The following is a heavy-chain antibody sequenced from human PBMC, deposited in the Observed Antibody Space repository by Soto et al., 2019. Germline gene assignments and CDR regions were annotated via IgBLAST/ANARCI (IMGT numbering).Heavy chain of an antibody. J-gene: IGHJ4*02. D-gene: IGHD3-22*01. Sequence: QVQLVQSGAEVKKPGSSVKVSCKASGGTFSSYAISWVRQAPGQGLEWMGGIIPIFGTANYAQKFQGRVTITADEATSTADMELSSVRCEDTAVYYWARDRGARGSSGYFPFDYWGQGTLVAVSS. CDR3: ARDRGARGSSGYFPFDY. CDR2: IIPIFGTA. V-gene: IGHV1-69*12. CDR1: GGTFSSYA.